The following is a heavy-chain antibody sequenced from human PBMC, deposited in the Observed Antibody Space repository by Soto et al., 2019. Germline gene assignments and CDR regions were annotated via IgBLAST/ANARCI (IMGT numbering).Heavy chain of an antibody. CDR1: GGSISSGGYY. Sequence: SETLSLTCAVSGGSISSGGYYWSWIRQPPGKGLEWIGYIYYSGSTYYNPSLKSRVTISVDTSKNQFSLKLSSVTAADTAVYFCAREYYYDSSGYYNWFDPWGQGTLVTVSS. J-gene: IGHJ5*02. CDR3: AREYYYDSSGYYNWFDP. V-gene: IGHV4-30-4*01. D-gene: IGHD3-22*01. CDR2: IYYSGST.